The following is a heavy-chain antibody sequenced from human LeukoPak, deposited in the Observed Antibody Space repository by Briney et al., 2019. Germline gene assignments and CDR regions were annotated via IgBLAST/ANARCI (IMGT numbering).Heavy chain of an antibody. Sequence: GGSLRLSCAASGFTFSDYWMTWVRQAPGKGLEWVANIKQDGSQKHYADSVQGRFTISRDNAKNSLFLQMNSLKTEDTAVYYCTTGDYGSGSFPDYWGQGTLVTVSS. J-gene: IGHJ4*02. CDR2: IKQDGSQK. V-gene: IGHV3-7*03. CDR3: TTGDYGSGSFPDY. D-gene: IGHD3-10*01. CDR1: GFTFSDYW.